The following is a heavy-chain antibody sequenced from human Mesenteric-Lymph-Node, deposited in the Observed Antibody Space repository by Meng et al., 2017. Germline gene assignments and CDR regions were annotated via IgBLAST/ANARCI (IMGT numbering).Heavy chain of an antibody. J-gene: IGHJ5*02. D-gene: IGHD6-19*01. CDR2: INAGNGNT. CDR3: ARCIAVAGNWFDP. CDR1: GSTCPTYA. V-gene: IGHV1-3*01. Sequence: QVHLVQSGAEVKKPGASVKVCCKASGSTCPTYAIHWVRQAPGQRLEWMGWINAGNGNTRYSQKFQGRVSITRDTSASTAYMELSSLRSEDTAVYYCARCIAVAGNWFDPWGQGTLVTVSS.